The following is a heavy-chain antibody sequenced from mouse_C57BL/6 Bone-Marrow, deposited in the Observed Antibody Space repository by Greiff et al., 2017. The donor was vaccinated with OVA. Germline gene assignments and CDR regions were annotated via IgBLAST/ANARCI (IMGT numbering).Heavy chain of an antibody. CDR1: GYTFTDYY. CDR2: IYPGSGNT. CDR3: ARADYYGSSYDAMDY. D-gene: IGHD1-1*01. J-gene: IGHJ4*01. V-gene: IGHV1-76*01. Sequence: LQQSGAALVRPGASVKLSCNASGYTFTDYYINWVKQRPGQGLEWIARIYPGSGNTYYNEKFKGKATLTAEKSSSTAYMQLSSLTSEDSAVYFCARADYYGSSYDAMDYWGQGTSVTVSS.